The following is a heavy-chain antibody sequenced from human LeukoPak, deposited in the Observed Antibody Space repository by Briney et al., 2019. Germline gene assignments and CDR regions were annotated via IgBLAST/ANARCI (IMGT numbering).Heavy chain of an antibody. CDR1: GYTFTRHY. CDR2: INPNSDDT. V-gene: IGHV1-2*06. CDR3: ARDLWELPSDYYYDY. Sequence: ASVKVSCKASGYTFTRHYMKWLGQAPGQPREWPGQINPNSDDTKYAQKFQGRVGMTRDTATSTAYMELSRLMSDDTAVYYCARDLWELPSDYYYDYWGQGTLVTVSS. D-gene: IGHD1-26*01. J-gene: IGHJ4*02.